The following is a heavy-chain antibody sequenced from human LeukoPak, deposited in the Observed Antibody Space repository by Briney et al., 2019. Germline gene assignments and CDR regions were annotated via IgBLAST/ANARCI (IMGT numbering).Heavy chain of an antibody. CDR2: IYLSGST. CDR1: GGSISSGGYS. Sequence: SETLSLTCAVSGGSISSGGYSWGWIRQPPGRGLEWIGYIYLSGSTYYNPSLKSRVTISVDRSKNQFSLKLSSVTAADTAVYYCARGPYYYDSSGYYYGSFDYWGQGTLVTVSS. V-gene: IGHV4-30-2*01. D-gene: IGHD3-22*01. CDR3: ARGPYYYDSSGYYYGSFDY. J-gene: IGHJ4*02.